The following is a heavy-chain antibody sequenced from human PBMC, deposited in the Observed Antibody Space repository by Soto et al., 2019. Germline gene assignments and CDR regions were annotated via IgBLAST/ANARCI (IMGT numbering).Heavy chain of an antibody. J-gene: IGHJ4*02. Sequence: EVQLLESGGGLVQPGGSLRLSCAASGFTFSSYAMTWVRQAPGKGLEWVSGISDDGDTTYYADSVKGRFTISRDNSKNTLYLQLNSLRAEDTSVYYCAKVTDHDFCSGSYYFDYWGQGTLVTVSS. CDR2: ISDDGDTT. D-gene: IGHD3-3*01. CDR1: GFTFSSYA. CDR3: AKVTDHDFCSGSYYFDY. V-gene: IGHV3-23*01.